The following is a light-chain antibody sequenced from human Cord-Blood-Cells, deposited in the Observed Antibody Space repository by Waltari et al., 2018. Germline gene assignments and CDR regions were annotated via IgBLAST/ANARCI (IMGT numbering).Light chain of an antibody. J-gene: IGKJ4*01. CDR1: QSVSSN. Sequence: EIVMTQSPATLSVSPGERATLSCRASQSVSSNLAWYQQKPGQAPRLLIYGASTRATGIPARFSVSGSGTECTLTISSLQSEDCAVYYCQQYNNWPPLTFGGGTKVEIK. CDR2: GAS. CDR3: QQYNNWPPLT. V-gene: IGKV3-15*01.